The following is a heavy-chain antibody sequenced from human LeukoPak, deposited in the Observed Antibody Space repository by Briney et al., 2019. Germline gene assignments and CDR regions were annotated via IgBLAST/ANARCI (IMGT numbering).Heavy chain of an antibody. D-gene: IGHD3-22*01. Sequence: ASVKVSCKASGYTFTSYYMHWVRQAPGQGLEWMGIINPSGGSTSYAQKFQGRVTITADESTSTAYMELSSLRSEDTAVYYCARIPHPNYYDSSGYFDYWGQGTLVTVSS. CDR1: GYTFTSYY. J-gene: IGHJ4*02. CDR3: ARIPHPNYYDSSGYFDY. CDR2: INPSGGST. V-gene: IGHV1-46*01.